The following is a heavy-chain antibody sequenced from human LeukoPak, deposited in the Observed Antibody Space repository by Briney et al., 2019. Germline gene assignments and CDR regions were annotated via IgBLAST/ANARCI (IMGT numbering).Heavy chain of an antibody. CDR2: INPNSGVT. CDR1: GYTFTDYY. Sequence: ASVKVSCKASGYTFTDYYMYWVRQAPGQGLEWMGWINPNSGVTNYAQKFQGRVTMTRDTSISTAYMELSRLRDDDTAMYYCARDRNQFYSGTCYYWDQGTLVTVSS. V-gene: IGHV1-2*02. D-gene: IGHD1-26*01. J-gene: IGHJ4*02. CDR3: ARDRNQFYSGTCYY.